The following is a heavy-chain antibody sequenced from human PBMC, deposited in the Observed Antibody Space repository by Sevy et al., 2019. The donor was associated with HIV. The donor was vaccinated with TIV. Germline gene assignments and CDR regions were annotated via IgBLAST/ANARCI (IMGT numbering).Heavy chain of an antibody. CDR1: GFTFSGSA. D-gene: IGHD3-22*01. Sequence: GGSLRLSCAASGFTFSGSAMHWVRQASGKGLEWVGRMRSKANSYATAYAASVKGRLTISRDDSKIRAYLQMNSLKTEDTAVDYCTRLGYYDSSGYYNYWGQGTLVTVSS. J-gene: IGHJ4*02. CDR3: TRLGYYDSSGYYNY. CDR2: MRSKANSYAT. V-gene: IGHV3-73*01.